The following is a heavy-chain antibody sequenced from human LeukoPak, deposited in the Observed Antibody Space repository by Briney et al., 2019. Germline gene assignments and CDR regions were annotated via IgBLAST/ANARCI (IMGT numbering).Heavy chain of an antibody. CDR3: ARVLEGGNSGAHY. CDR1: GLTFSSYS. Sequence: GGSLRLSCAASGLTFSSYSLNWVRQAPGKGLEWVSYISTSSGYRYYADSVKGRFTISRDNAKNSLYLQMNSLRAEDTAVYYCARVLEGGNSGAHYWGQGTLVTVSS. J-gene: IGHJ4*02. CDR2: ISTSSGYR. V-gene: IGHV3-21*04. D-gene: IGHD4-23*01.